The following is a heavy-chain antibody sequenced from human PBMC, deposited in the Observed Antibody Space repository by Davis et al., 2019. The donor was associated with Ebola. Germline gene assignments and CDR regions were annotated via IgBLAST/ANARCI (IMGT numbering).Heavy chain of an antibody. CDR3: ARRGTYQDEETGRFLFYDGLDV. J-gene: IGHJ6*02. D-gene: IGHD1-1*01. CDR2: ITEDGSEA. Sequence: GESLKISCACSGFTFSSFWMHWVRQVPGKGLVWVSRITEDGSEATYADSMKGRFSVSRDNDRNMVYLQMTSLRVDDTATYYCARRGTYQDEETGRFLFYDGLDVWGRGTTVTVSS. CDR1: GFTFSSFW. V-gene: IGHV3-74*03.